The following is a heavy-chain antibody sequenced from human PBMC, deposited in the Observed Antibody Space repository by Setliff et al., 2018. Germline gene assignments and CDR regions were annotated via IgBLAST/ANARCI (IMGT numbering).Heavy chain of an antibody. V-gene: IGHV4-39*01. Sequence: SETLSLTCTVSGGSISTSSHHWVWIRQSPGKGLEWIGTIYSSGTTYYNLSLKSRVTISLDPSKSQFSLNLGSVTAADTAVYYCTRRPRGRAAFDIWGQGTMVTVSS. J-gene: IGHJ3*02. CDR1: GGSISTSSHH. CDR3: TRRPRGRAAFDI. D-gene: IGHD3-10*01. CDR2: IYSSGTT.